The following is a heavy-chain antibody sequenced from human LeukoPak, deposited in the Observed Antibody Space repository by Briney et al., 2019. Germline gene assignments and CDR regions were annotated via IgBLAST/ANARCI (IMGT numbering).Heavy chain of an antibody. D-gene: IGHD3-3*01. CDR2: ISSSSSYI. J-gene: IGHJ5*02. CDR3: ARDPHASRITIFGVVIPIRFDP. V-gene: IGHV3-21*01. CDR1: GFTFSSYS. Sequence: GGSLRLSCAASGFTFSSYSMNWVRQAPGKGLEWVSSISSSSSYIYYADSVKGRFTISRDNAKNSLYLQMNSLRAEDTAVYYCARDPHASRITIFGVVIPIRFDPWGQGTLVTVSS.